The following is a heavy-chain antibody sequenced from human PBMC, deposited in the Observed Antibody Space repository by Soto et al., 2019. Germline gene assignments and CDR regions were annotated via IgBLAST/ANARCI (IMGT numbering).Heavy chain of an antibody. J-gene: IGHJ4*02. V-gene: IGHV3-48*02. CDR3: TATYDSHDFRFDH. D-gene: IGHD3-3*01. CDR1: GFIFSSYS. Sequence: EVQLVESGGGLVQPGGSLRLSCAPYGFIFSSYSINWVRQAPGGGLEWVSYINSRSTNIYYADSVKGRFAISRDNAKDSLSLQLNSLRDEDTAVYYCTATYDSHDFRFDHWGRGTLVTVSS. CDR2: INSRSTNI.